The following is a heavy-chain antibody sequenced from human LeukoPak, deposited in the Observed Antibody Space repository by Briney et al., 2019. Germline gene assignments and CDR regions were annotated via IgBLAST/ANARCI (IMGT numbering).Heavy chain of an antibody. V-gene: IGHV4-34*01. J-gene: IGHJ4*02. CDR1: GGSFSGYY. CDR3: ARGSMVRGYNY. Sequence: SETLSLTCAVYGGSFSGYYWSWIRQPPGKGLEWIGETNHSGSTNYNPSLKSRVTISVDTSKNQFSLKLSSVTAADTAVYYCARGSMVRGYNYWGQGTLVTVSS. CDR2: TNHSGST. D-gene: IGHD3-10*01.